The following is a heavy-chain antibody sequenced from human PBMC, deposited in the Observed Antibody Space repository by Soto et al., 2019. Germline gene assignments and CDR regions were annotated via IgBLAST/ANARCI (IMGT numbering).Heavy chain of an antibody. CDR1: GFTFSSYS. CDR2: ISSSSSNI. D-gene: IGHD2-15*01. V-gene: IGHV3-48*02. Sequence: EVQLVESGGGLVQPGGSLRLSCAASGFTFSSYSMNWVRQAPGKGLEWVSYISSSSSNIYYADSVKGRFTISRDNAKNSRYLLMNSLRDEDAAVYYGARVPLGYCSGGSCSYFEYWGQGTLVTVSS. J-gene: IGHJ4*02. CDR3: ARVPLGYCSGGSCSYFEY.